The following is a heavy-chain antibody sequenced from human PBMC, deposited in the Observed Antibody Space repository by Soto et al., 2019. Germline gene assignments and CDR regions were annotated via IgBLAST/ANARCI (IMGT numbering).Heavy chain of an antibody. CDR2: IDTYGSAT. CDR1: GFTFSSYW. Sequence: GGSLRLSCAASGFTFSSYWMHWVRQPPGKGLMWVSRIDTYGSATKYADSVEGRFTISRDNAENSVYLEMDSLRAEDTALYYCARDVDADFRTDFDYWGRGTLVTVS. V-gene: IGHV3-74*01. CDR3: ARDVDADFRTDFDY. D-gene: IGHD4-17*01. J-gene: IGHJ4*02.